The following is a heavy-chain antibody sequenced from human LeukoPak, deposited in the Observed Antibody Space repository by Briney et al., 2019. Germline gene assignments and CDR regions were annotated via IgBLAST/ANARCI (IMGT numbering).Heavy chain of an antibody. CDR1: GYTFTSYY. V-gene: IGHV1-46*01. CDR2: INPSGGST. CDR3: ARDSGFDWLLYYYYGMDV. J-gene: IGHJ6*02. D-gene: IGHD3-9*01. Sequence: ASVKVSCKASGYTFTSYYMHWVRQALGQGLEWMGIINPSGGSTSYAQKFQGRVTMTRDTSTSTVYMELSSLRSEDTAVYYCARDSGFDWLLYYYYGMDVWGQGTTVTVSS.